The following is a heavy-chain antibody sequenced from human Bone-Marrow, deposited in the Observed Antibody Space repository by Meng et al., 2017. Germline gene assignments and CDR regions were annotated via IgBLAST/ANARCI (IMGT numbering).Heavy chain of an antibody. CDR2: ISPTGSTM. Sequence: GGSLRLSCAASGFIFSSYEMHWVRQAPGKGLEWISYISPTGSTMYYADSVKGRFTISRDNAKNSLYLQMNSLRAEDTAVYYCARDSWKLGPSTSDYWGQGTLVTVSS. CDR1: GFIFSSYE. J-gene: IGHJ4*02. V-gene: IGHV3-48*03. CDR3: ARDSWKLGPSTSDY. D-gene: IGHD7-27*01.